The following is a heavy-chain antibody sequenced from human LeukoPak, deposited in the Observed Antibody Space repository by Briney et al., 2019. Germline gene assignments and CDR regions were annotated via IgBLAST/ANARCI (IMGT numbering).Heavy chain of an antibody. J-gene: IGHJ3*02. CDR3: ASGELVQDDAFDI. D-gene: IGHD3-10*01. CDR1: GGSFSGYY. CDR2: INHSGST. Sequence: PSETLSLTCAVYGGSFSGYYWSWIRQPPGKGLEWIGEINHSGSTNYNPSLKSRVTISVDTSKNQFSLKLSSVTAADTAVYHCASGELVQDDAFDIWGQGAMVTVSS. V-gene: IGHV4-34*01.